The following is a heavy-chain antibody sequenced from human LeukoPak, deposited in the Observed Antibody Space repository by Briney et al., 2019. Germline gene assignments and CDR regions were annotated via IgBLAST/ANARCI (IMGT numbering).Heavy chain of an antibody. CDR1: GYTFTGYY. J-gene: IGHJ4*02. CDR2: INPNSGGT. CDR3: AREGRSFWSGYTD. Sequence: ASVKVSCKASGYTFTGYYMHWVRQAPGQGLEWIGWINPNSGGTNYAQKFQGRVTMTRDTSISTAYMELSRLRSDDTAVYYCAREGRSFWSGYTDWGQGTLVTVSS. D-gene: IGHD3-3*01. V-gene: IGHV1-2*02.